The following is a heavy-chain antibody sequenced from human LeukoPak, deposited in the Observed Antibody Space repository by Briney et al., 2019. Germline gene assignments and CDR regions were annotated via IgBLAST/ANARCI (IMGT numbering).Heavy chain of an antibody. J-gene: IGHJ4*02. V-gene: IGHV1-46*01. CDR2: INPSGGST. D-gene: IGHD5-18*01. CDR3: ARVETAMAHDY. Sequence: GASVKVSCKASGYTFTSYYMHWVRQAPGQGLEWMGIINPSGGSTSYAQKFQGRVTMTRYTSTSTVYMELSSLRSEDTAVYYCARVETAMAHDYWGQGTLVTVSS. CDR1: GYTFTSYY.